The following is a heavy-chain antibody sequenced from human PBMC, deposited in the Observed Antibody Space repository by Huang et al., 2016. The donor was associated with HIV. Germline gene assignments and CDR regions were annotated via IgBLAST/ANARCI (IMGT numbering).Heavy chain of an antibody. CDR2: ISYDAKKK. J-gene: IGHJ4*02. D-gene: IGHD6-13*01. CDR1: GFTFSSYG. Sequence: QVQLVESGGGVVQPGRSLRISCAASGFTFSSYGMNWVRQAPGKGLEWVAVISYDAKKKYYADSVKGRFSISRDNSKTTVYLQLNSLRLEDTAVYYCAKGGSAAAVLDFWGQGTLVTVSS. V-gene: IGHV3-30*18. CDR3: AKGGSAAAVLDF.